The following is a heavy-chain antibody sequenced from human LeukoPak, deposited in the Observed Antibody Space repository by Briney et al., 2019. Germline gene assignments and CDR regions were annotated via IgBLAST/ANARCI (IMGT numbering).Heavy chain of an antibody. V-gene: IGHV3-23*01. D-gene: IGHD2-15*01. Sequence: PGGSLRLSCAASGFTFSSYAMSWVRQAPGKELEWVSSISGSGGSTHYADSVKGRCTISRDNSKNTLYLQMNSLRAEDTAVYYCAKKGDVVVVAATPFDSWGQGTLVTVSS. CDR2: ISGSGGST. CDR1: GFTFSSYA. J-gene: IGHJ4*02. CDR3: AKKGDVVVVAATPFDS.